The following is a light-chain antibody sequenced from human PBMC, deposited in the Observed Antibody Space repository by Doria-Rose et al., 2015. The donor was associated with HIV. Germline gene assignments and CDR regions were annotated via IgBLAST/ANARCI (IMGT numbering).Light chain of an antibody. CDR2: GAS. CDR1: QSVIANY. Sequence: EIVLTQSPGTLSLSPGERATLSCRASQSVIANYLAWYQQRPSQSPRLLIYGASSRATDIPDRFSGSGSGTDFTLTISRLEPEDFAVYYCHQYASSRTFGQGTKVEIK. V-gene: IGKV3-20*01. CDR3: HQYASSRT. J-gene: IGKJ1*01.